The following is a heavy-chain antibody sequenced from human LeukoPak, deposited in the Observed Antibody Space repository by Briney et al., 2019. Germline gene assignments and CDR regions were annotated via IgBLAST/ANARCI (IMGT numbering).Heavy chain of an antibody. V-gene: IGHV3-48*03. CDR2: ISSSGSTI. CDR1: GFTFSSYE. J-gene: IGHJ5*02. Sequence: PGGSLRLSCAASGFTFSSYEMNWVRQAPGKGLEWVSYISSSGSTIYYADSVKGRFTVSRDNAKNPLYLQMNSLRAEDTAVYYCARDPSTANWFDPWGQGTLVTVSS. CDR3: ARDPSTANWFDP. D-gene: IGHD4-17*01.